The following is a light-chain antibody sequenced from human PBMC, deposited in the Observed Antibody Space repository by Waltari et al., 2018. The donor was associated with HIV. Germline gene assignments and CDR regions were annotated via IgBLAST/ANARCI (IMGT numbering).Light chain of an antibody. J-gene: IGLJ2*01. CDR3: QTWGTGIVA. CDR1: SGHYGDA. Sequence: QLVLTQSPSASASLGASVRLTCTLSSGHYGDAIACHQHQPQKGPRFLMKVNSDGSHNKGDGIPDRFSGSSSGPDRYLTISSLQSDDEADYYCQTWGTGIVAFGGGTKLTVL. V-gene: IGLV4-69*02. CDR2: VNSDGSH.